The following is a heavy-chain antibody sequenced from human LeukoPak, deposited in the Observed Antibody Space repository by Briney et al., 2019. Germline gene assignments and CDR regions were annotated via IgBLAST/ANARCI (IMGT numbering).Heavy chain of an antibody. Sequence: GGSLRLSCAASGFTFSNYWMSWVRQAPGKGLEWVSGINWNGGSTGYADSVKGRFTISRDNAKNSLYLQMNSLRAEDTAVYYCARVGYGGNSGTYFDYWGQGTLVTVSS. CDR2: INWNGGST. V-gene: IGHV3-20*04. D-gene: IGHD4-23*01. CDR1: GFTFSNYW. CDR3: ARVGYGGNSGTYFDY. J-gene: IGHJ4*02.